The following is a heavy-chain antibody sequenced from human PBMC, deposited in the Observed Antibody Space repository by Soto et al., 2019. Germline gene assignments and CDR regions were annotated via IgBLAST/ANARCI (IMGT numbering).Heavy chain of an antibody. CDR3: AREGYSSSWSPVDI. V-gene: IGHV4-59*01. J-gene: IGHJ3*02. Sequence: GPGPSPTSETLSLTCTVSGGSISSYYCSWIRPPPGKGLEWIGYIYYSGSTNYNPSLKSRVTISVDTSKNQFSLKLSSVTAADTAVYYCAREGYSSSWSPVDIWGQGTMVTVSS. CDR1: GGSISSYY. D-gene: IGHD6-13*01. CDR2: IYYSGST.